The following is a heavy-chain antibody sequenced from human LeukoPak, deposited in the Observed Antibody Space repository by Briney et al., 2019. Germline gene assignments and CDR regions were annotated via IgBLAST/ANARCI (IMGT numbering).Heavy chain of an antibody. D-gene: IGHD1-26*01. J-gene: IGHJ2*01. V-gene: IGHV3-33*01. Sequence: PGRSLRLSCAASGFTFSNYGMHWVRQAPGKGLEWVAVIWYDGSNQYYADSVKGRFTISRDNSKNMLYVQMNSLRAEDTAVYYCARVIGNRGYWYSDIWGRGTLVTVSS. CDR3: ARVIGNRGYWYSDI. CDR2: IWYDGSNQ. CDR1: GFTFSNYG.